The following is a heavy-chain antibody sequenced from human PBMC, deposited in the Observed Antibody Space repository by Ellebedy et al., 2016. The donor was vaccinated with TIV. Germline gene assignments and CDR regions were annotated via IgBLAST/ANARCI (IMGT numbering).Heavy chain of an antibody. D-gene: IGHD4-23*01. V-gene: IGHV3-23*01. CDR3: ARDPVGVGPAFDV. CDR2: ITESGGNT. J-gene: IGHJ3*01. CDR1: GLTFSNNA. Sequence: PGGSLRLSCAASGLTFSNNAMSWVRQAPGKGLEWVSSITESGGNTYYADSVKGRFTISRDNSKDTLFLQMNSLRAEDTAIYFCARDPVGVGPAFDVWGQGTMVTVSS.